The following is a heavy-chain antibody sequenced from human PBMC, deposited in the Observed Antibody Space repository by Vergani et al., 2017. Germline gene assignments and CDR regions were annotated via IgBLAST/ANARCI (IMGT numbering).Heavy chain of an antibody. CDR2: ISSSSSTI. CDR1: GFTFSSYE. D-gene: IGHD1-7*01. Sequence: EVQLVESGGGLVQPGGSLRLSCAASGFTFSSYEMNWVRQAPGKGLEWVSYISSSSSTIYYADSVKGRFIISRDNAKNSLYLQMNSLRAEDTAVYYCARGGRAITGTTDYYYGMDVWGQGTTVTVSS. J-gene: IGHJ6*02. CDR3: ARGGRAITGTTDYYYGMDV. V-gene: IGHV3-48*03.